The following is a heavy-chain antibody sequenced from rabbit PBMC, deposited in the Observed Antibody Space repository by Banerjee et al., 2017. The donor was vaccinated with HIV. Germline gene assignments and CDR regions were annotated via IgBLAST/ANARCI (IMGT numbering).Heavy chain of an antibody. CDR3: GRTDNLFDYVDL. CDR1: GFDFSRYW. Sequence: QQQLEESGGGLVKPEGSLTLTCKASGFDFSRYWMCWVRQAPGKGLEWIACIYAGSSGSTDYASWAKGRFTISKTSSTTVTLQMTSLTAADTATYFCGRTDNLFDYVDLWGPGTLVTVS. V-gene: IGHV1S45*01. J-gene: IGHJ6*01. D-gene: IGHD2-1*01. CDR2: IYAGSSGST.